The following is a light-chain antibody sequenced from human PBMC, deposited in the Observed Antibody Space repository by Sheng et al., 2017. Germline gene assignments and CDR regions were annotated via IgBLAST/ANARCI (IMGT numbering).Light chain of an antibody. Sequence: QSALTQPASVSGSVGQSITISCAGTTSDIGGHTYVSWYQQHPGKAPKLLIHDVRNRPSGVSDRFSGSRSGNTASLTISGLQPDDEADYYCCAYAGRYTYLFGSGTEVTVL. CDR1: TSDIGGHTY. V-gene: IGLV2-14*01. J-gene: IGLJ1*01. CDR3: CAYAGRYTYL. CDR2: DVR.